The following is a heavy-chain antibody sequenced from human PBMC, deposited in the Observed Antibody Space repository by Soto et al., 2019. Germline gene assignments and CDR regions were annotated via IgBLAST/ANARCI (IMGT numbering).Heavy chain of an antibody. CDR1: GMTFRYYW. Sequence: PGGSLRLSCITSGMTFRYYWMSWVRQAPGKGLEWVANIKEDGSETHYVDSVKGRFTISRDNAKNSLYLQMNSLRAEDTALYYCARDSRRVGATSDLDYWGQGTLVTVS. CDR3: ARDSRRVGATSDLDY. J-gene: IGHJ4*02. D-gene: IGHD1-26*01. CDR2: IKEDGSET. V-gene: IGHV3-7*01.